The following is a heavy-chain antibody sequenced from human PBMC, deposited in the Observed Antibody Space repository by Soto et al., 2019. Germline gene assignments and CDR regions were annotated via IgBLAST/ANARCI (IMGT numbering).Heavy chain of an antibody. V-gene: IGHV3-30*18. Sequence: QVQLVESGGGVVQPGRSLRLSCAASGFTFGRNGMHWVRQAPGKGLEWVAVISYDGSNKYYAASVKGPFTASRDNSKNTLYLQMNSMSPEDTAVYSCEKDRSSSWTLDCWGQGTLVTVSS. CDR2: ISYDGSNK. CDR3: EKDRSSSWTLDC. CDR1: GFTFGRNG. J-gene: IGHJ4*02. D-gene: IGHD6-13*01.